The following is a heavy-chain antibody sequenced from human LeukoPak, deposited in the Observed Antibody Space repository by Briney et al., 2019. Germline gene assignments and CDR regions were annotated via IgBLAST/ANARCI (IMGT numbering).Heavy chain of an antibody. V-gene: IGHV4-4*07. CDR1: GGSISSYY. D-gene: IGHD3-22*01. Sequence: PSGTLSLTCAVSGGSISSYYWSWIRQPAGKGLEWIGRIYTSGSTNYNPSLKSRVTMSVDTSKNQFSLKLSSVTAADTAVYYCARNLALYYYDSSGYYSHAFDIWGQGTMVTVSS. CDR3: ARNLALYYYDSSGYYSHAFDI. J-gene: IGHJ3*02. CDR2: IYTSGST.